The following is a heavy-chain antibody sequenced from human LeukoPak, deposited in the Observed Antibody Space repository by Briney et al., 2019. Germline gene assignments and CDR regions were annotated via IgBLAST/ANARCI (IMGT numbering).Heavy chain of an antibody. CDR3: ARHRPWEYYFDY. D-gene: IGHD1-26*01. J-gene: IGHJ4*02. V-gene: IGHV4-39*01. Sequence: SETLSLTCTVSGGSISSSSYYWGWIRQPPGKGLGWIGSIYYSGSTYYNPSLKSRVTISVDTSKNQFSLKLSFVTAADTAVYYCARHRPWEYYFDYWGQGTLVTVSS. CDR2: IYYSGST. CDR1: GGSISSSSYY.